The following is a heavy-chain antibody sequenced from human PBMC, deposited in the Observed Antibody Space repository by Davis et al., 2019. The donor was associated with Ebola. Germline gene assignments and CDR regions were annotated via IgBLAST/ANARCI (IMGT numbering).Heavy chain of an antibody. Sequence: ASVKVSCKASGDRFTVYYMHWVRQAPGQGLEWMGMINPNDGRPIYAQKFQGRVTISADESTSTMYMELNSLRSGDTAVYYCARALRITGLDFWGQGTLVTVSS. CDR3: ARALRITGLDF. D-gene: IGHD3-16*01. V-gene: IGHV1-46*01. J-gene: IGHJ4*02. CDR2: INPNDGRP. CDR1: GDRFTVYY.